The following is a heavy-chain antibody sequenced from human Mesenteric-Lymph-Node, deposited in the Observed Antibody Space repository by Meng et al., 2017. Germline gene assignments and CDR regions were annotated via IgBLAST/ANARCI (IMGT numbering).Heavy chain of an antibody. J-gene: IGHJ2*01. CDR1: GGSISSGDYY. CDR3: ARVGWRQWSFDL. D-gene: IGHD5-18*01. CDR2: IYYSGST. Sequence: VQPPESGPGLVRPSETLDLTCTVSGGSISSGDYYWSWIRQPPGKGLEWIGYIYYSGSTYYNPSLKSRVTISVDTSKNQFSLKLSSVTAADTAVYYCARVGWRQWSFDLWGRGTLVTVSS. V-gene: IGHV4-30-4*01.